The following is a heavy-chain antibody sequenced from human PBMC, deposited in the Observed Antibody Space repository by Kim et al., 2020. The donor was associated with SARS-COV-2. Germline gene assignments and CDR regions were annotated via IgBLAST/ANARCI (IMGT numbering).Heavy chain of an antibody. J-gene: IGHJ4*02. CDR2: IYYSGST. CDR3: LGLGELSLDRDFDY. Sequence: SETLSLTCTVSGGSISSSSYYWGWIRQPPGKGLEWIGSIYYSGSTYYNPSLKSRVTISVDTSKNQFSLKLSSVTAADTAVYYCLGLGELSLDRDFDYWGQGTLVTVSS. CDR1: GGSISSSSYY. D-gene: IGHD3-16*02. V-gene: IGHV4-39*01.